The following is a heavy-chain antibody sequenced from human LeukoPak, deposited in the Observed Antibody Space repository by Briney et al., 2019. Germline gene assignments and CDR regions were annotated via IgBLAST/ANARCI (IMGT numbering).Heavy chain of an antibody. D-gene: IGHD1-1*01. CDR3: ARQATGGGLGWFDP. CDR2: INHSGST. V-gene: IGHV4-34*01. Sequence: SETLSLTCAVYGGSFSGYYWSWIRQPPGKGLGWMGEINHSGSTNYNPSPKSRVTISVDTSKNQFSLKLSSVTAADTAVYYCARQATGGGLGWFDPRGQGTLVTVSS. J-gene: IGHJ5*02. CDR1: GGSFSGYY.